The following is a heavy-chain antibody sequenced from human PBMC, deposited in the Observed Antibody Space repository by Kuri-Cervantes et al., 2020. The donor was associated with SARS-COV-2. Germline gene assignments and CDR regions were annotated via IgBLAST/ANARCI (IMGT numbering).Heavy chain of an antibody. J-gene: IGHJ6*03. Sequence: GESLKISCAAPGFTFSSYAMHWVRQAPGKGLEWVAVISYDGSNKYYADSVKGRFTISRDNSKNTLYLQMNSLRAEDTAMYYCARDLDDFWSGNEFMDVWGKGTTVTVSS. CDR2: ISYDGSNK. V-gene: IGHV3-30*04. D-gene: IGHD3-3*01. CDR1: GFTFSSYA. CDR3: ARDLDDFWSGNEFMDV.